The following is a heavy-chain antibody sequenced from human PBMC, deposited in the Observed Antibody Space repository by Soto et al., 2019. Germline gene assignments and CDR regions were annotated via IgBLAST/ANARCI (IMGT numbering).Heavy chain of an antibody. CDR2: ISWNSGSI. D-gene: IGHD2-15*01. CDR1: GFTFDDYA. Sequence: EVQLVESGGGLVQPGRSLRLSCAASGFTFDDYAMHWVRQAPGKGLEWVSGISWNSGSIGYADSVKGRFTISRDNAKNSLYLQMNSLRAEDTALYYCAKHMYSGGSSYYYYYMDVWGKGTTVTVSS. V-gene: IGHV3-9*01. CDR3: AKHMYSGGSSYYYYYMDV. J-gene: IGHJ6*03.